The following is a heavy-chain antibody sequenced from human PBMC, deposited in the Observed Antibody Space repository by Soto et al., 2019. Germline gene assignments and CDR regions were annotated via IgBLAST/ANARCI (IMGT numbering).Heavy chain of an antibody. CDR2: IIPIFGTA. D-gene: IGHD6-13*01. V-gene: IGHV1-69*12. J-gene: IGHJ6*02. CDR3: ARSYSSSWYPRVLSGQRYGIDV. CDR1: GGTFSSYA. Sequence: QVQLVQSGAEVKKPGSSVKVSCKASGGTFSSYAISWVRQAPGQGLEWMGGIIPIFGTANYAQKFQGRVTITADESTSPAYMELSSLRSEDTAVYYCARSYSSSWYPRVLSGQRYGIDVWGQGTTVTVSS.